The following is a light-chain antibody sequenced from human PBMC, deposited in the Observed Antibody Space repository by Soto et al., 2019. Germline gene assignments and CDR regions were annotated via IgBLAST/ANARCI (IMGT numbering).Light chain of an antibody. J-gene: IGLJ2*01. CDR2: QDS. V-gene: IGLV3-1*01. Sequence: SYELTHPPSVSVSPGQTASITCSGDKLGDKYACWYQQKPGQSPVLVIYQDSKRPSGIPERFSGSNSGNTATLTISGTQAMDEADYYCQAWDSSTYVVFGGGTKVTVL. CDR3: QAWDSSTYVV. CDR1: KLGDKY.